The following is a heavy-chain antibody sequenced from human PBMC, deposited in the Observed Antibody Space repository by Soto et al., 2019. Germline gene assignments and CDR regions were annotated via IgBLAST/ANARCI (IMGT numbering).Heavy chain of an antibody. Sequence: GGSLRLSCVAYGFMFVSYAMNWVRQAAGEGMEWVSYISPGGDRVYYAESLKGRITISRHNARNSLSLQMNILSDGDTAVYYCTKSADSAGWGVDLWGQGTLVTVSS. D-gene: IGHD6-19*01. CDR1: GFMFVSYA. CDR3: TKSADSAGWGVDL. CDR2: ISPGGDRV. J-gene: IGHJ4*02. V-gene: IGHV3-48*02.